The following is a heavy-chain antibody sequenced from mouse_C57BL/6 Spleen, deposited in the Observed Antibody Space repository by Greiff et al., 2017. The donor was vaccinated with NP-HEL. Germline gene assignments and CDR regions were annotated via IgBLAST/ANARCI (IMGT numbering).Heavy chain of an antibody. CDR3: ARKDYYGSSPDY. Sequence: VKLQQPGAELVMPGASVKLSCKASGYTFTSYWMHWVKQRPGQGLEWIGEIDPSDSYTNYNQKFKGKSTLTVDKSSSTAYMQLSSLTSEDSAVYYCARKDYYGSSPDYWGQGTTLTVSS. CDR2: IDPSDSYT. J-gene: IGHJ2*01. V-gene: IGHV1-69*01. CDR1: GYTFTSYW. D-gene: IGHD1-1*01.